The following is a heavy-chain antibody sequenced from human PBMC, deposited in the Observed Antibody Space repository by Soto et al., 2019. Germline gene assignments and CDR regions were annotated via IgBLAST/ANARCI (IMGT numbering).Heavy chain of an antibody. CDR1: GFTFNIYA. CDR2: ISYDGTIT. Sequence: GGSLRLSCATSGFTFNIYAMHWVRQAPGKGLEYVSAISYDGTITYYADSVKGRFTISRDDSRNTVYLQMGSLRPEDTAVYYCARRSHLTWPACWGHGTQVTVSS. D-gene: IGHD2-15*01. V-gene: IGHV3-64*02. J-gene: IGHJ4*01. CDR3: ARRSHLTWPAC.